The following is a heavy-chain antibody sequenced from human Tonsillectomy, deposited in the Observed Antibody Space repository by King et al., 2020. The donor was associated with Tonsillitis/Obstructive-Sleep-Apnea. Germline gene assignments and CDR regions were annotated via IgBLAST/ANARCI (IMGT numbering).Heavy chain of an antibody. V-gene: IGHV3-64*01. CDR1: GFPFSSYG. CDR3: ARDQGLTIFGVVPYYYMDV. D-gene: IGHD3-3*01. Sequence: VQLVESGGGLVQPGGSLRLSCAASGFPFSSYGMHWVRQAPGKGLEYVSAISGDGGGTSYANSVKGRFTISRDNSNNTLYLQMGSLRAEDMGVYYCARDQGLTIFGVVPYYYMDVGGKGTAVTVSS. J-gene: IGHJ6*03. CDR2: ISGDGGGT.